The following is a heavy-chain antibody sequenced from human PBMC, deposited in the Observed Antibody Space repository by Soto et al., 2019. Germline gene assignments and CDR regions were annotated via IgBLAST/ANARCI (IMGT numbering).Heavy chain of an antibody. CDR2: ISGSGGST. Sequence: PGGSLRLSCAASGFTFSSYAMSWVRQAPGKGLEWVSAISGSGGSTYYADSVKGRFTISRDNSKNTLYLQMNSLRAEDTAVYYCAKAYLEWLLSRPLWYFDLWGRGTLVTVSS. D-gene: IGHD3-3*01. V-gene: IGHV3-23*01. CDR1: GFTFSSYA. CDR3: AKAYLEWLLSRPLWYFDL. J-gene: IGHJ2*01.